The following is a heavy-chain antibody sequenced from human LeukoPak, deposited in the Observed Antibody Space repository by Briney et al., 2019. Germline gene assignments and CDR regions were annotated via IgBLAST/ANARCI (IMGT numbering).Heavy chain of an antibody. CDR3: AKGYSTSWWFHY. CDR2: ISGSGGST. CDR1: GFTFSSYA. J-gene: IGHJ4*02. Sequence: GGSLRLSCAASGFTFSSYAMTWVRQAPGKGLEWVSAISGSGGSTYYADSVKGRFTISRDNSKNTLYLQMNSLRAEDTAIYYCAKGYSTSWWFHYWGQGTLVTVSS. D-gene: IGHD6-13*01. V-gene: IGHV3-23*01.